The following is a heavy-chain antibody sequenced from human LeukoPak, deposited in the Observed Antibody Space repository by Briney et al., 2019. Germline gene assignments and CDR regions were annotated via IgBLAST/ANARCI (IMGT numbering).Heavy chain of an antibody. V-gene: IGHV1-69*04. J-gene: IGHJ6*02. CDR2: IIPIFGIA. CDR3: ATRGNPGEHYGMDV. D-gene: IGHD7-27*01. CDR1: GGTFSSYA. Sequence: GSSVKVSCKASGGTFSSYAISWVRQAPGQGLEWLGRIIPIFGIANYAQKFQGRVTITADKSTSTAYMELSRLRSEDTAVYYCATRGNPGEHYGMDVWGQGTTVTVSS.